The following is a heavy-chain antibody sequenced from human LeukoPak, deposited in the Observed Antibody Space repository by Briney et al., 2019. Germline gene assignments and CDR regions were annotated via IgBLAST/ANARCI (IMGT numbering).Heavy chain of an antibody. CDR2: MNPNSGNT. CDR3: ARGPPAIVGATTSDY. D-gene: IGHD1-26*01. Sequence: VASVKVSCKASGYTFTSYGINWVRQATGQGLEWMGWMNPNSGNTGYAQKFQGRVTMTRNTSISTACMELSSLRSEDTAVYYCARGPPAIVGATTSDYWGQGTLVTVSS. V-gene: IGHV1-8*02. CDR1: GYTFTSYG. J-gene: IGHJ4*02.